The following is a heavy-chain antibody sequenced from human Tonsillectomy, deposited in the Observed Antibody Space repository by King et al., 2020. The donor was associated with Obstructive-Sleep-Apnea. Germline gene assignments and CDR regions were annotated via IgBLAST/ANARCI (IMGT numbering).Heavy chain of an antibody. CDR1: GFTFSTYA. V-gene: IGHV3-30-3*01. D-gene: IGHD6-19*01. CDR3: SRDAQYSTGWLGWFDP. J-gene: IGHJ5*02. CDR2: ISFDGSNK. Sequence: VQLVQSGGGVVQPGRSLRLSCAASGFTFSTYAMHWVRQAPGKGLEWVAVISFDGSNKYYADSVQGRFTISRDNSKNTLFLQMHSLRAEDTAVYYCSRDAQYSTGWLGWFDPWGQGTLVTVSS.